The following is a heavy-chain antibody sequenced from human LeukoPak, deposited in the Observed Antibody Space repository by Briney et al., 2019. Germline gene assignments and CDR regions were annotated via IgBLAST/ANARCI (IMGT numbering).Heavy chain of an antibody. CDR2: ISSSSSYI. J-gene: IGHJ6*03. CDR1: GFTFSSYA. CDR3: ARCRSGYSRYYYYMDV. Sequence: GGSLRLSCAASGFTFSSYAMSWVRQAPGKGLEWVSSISSSSSYIYYADSVKGRFTISRDNAKNSLYLQMNSLRAEDTAVYYCARCRSGYSRYYYYMDVWGKGTTVTVSS. V-gene: IGHV3-21*01. D-gene: IGHD3-22*01.